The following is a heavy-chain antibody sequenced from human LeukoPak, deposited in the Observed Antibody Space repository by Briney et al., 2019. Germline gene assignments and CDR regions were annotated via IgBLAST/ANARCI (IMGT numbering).Heavy chain of an antibody. D-gene: IGHD4-11*01. Sequence: SVKVSCKASGGTFSSYAISWVRQAPGQGLEWMGGIIPIFGTANYAQKFQGRVTITADESTSTAYMELSSLRSEDTAVYYCAHPRGPGGRQVTIGWFDPWGQGTLVTVSS. CDR1: GGTFSSYA. CDR3: AHPRGPGGRQVTIGWFDP. J-gene: IGHJ5*02. CDR2: IIPIFGTA. V-gene: IGHV1-69*01.